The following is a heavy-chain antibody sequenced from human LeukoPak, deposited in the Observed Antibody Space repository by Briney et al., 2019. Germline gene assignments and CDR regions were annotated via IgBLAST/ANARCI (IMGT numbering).Heavy chain of an antibody. CDR1: GDSLRSTDYC. J-gene: IGHJ5*02. D-gene: IGHD5-18*01. CDR3: ARRGYNYGYGWFDP. CDR2: IYYSGST. Sequence: PSETLSLTCTVSGDSLRSTDYCWGWIRQPPGKGLEWIGNIYYSGSTYYNPSLESRVTISVDTSKNQFSLKLTSVTAAETAVYYCARRGYNYGYGWFDPWGQGNLVTVSS. V-gene: IGHV4-39*01.